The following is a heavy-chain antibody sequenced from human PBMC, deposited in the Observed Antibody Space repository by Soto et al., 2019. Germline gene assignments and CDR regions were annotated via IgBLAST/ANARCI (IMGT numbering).Heavy chain of an antibody. D-gene: IGHD5-18*01. J-gene: IGHJ5*02. CDR1: GGSISSGGYS. V-gene: IGHV4-30-2*01. CDR2: IYHSGST. CDR3: ARDLSARGYSYGYEWWFDP. Sequence: TLSLTCAVSGGSISSGGYSWSWIRQRPGKGLEWIVYIYHSGSTYYNPSLKSRVTISVNRSKNQFSIKLSSVTAADTAVYYCARDLSARGYSYGYEWWFDPWGQGTLVTVSS.